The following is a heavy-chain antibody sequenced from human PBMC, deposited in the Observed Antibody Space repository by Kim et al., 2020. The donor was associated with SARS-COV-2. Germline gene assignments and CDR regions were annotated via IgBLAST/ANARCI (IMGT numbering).Heavy chain of an antibody. CDR3: ARSSAGRLST. V-gene: IGHV4-34*01. Sequence: SETLSLTCAVYGGSFSGYYWSWIRQPPGKGLEWIGEINHSGSTNYNPSLKSRVTISVDTSKNQFSLKLSSVTAADTAVYYCARSSAGRLSTGGQGTLVTVSS. D-gene: IGHD2-8*02. CDR1: GGSFSGYY. J-gene: IGHJ4*02. CDR2: INHSGST.